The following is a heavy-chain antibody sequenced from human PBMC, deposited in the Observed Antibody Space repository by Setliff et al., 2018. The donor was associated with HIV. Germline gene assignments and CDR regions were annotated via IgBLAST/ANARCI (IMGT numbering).Heavy chain of an antibody. J-gene: IGHJ4*02. Sequence: PGGSLRLSCVASGFTFRSYCMDWFRQAPGKGLEWVSYIGSSGTTIYYADSVKGRFTISRDNAKNSLYLQMNSLRAEDTAVYYCARDLIAQRGYSSAFYDYWGQGTLVTVSS. D-gene: IGHD6-25*01. CDR1: GFTFRSYC. CDR2: IGSSGTTI. CDR3: ARDLIAQRGYSSAFYDY. V-gene: IGHV3-48*04.